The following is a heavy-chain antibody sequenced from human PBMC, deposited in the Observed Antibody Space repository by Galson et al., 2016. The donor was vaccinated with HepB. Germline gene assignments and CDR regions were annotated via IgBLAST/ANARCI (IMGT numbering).Heavy chain of an antibody. CDR3: AKDPKGYSGYWLFDY. CDR1: GFTFSSYG. Sequence: SLRLSCAASGFTFSSYGMHWVRQAPGKGLEWVAGIKYDGSSKYYADSVKGRFTISRDNSKNTLYLQMNRLRAEDTAVYYCAKDPKGYSGYWLFDYWGRGTLVTVSS. J-gene: IGHJ2*01. CDR2: IKYDGSSK. D-gene: IGHD5-12*01. V-gene: IGHV3-30*18.